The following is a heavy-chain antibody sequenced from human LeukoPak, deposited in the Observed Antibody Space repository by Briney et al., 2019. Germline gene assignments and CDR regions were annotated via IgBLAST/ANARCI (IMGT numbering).Heavy chain of an antibody. D-gene: IGHD4-17*01. CDR2: ISGSGGSA. V-gene: IGHV3-23*01. J-gene: IGHJ5*02. Sequence: PGGSLRLSCAASGFTFSRNAMSWVRQAPGKGLEWVSAISGSGGSAFYADSVKGRFTISRDNSKNTLYLQMNSLRAEDTAVYYCAKDLGTTVTTGWFDPWGQGTLVTVSS. CDR3: AKDLGTTVTTGWFDP. CDR1: GFTFSRNA.